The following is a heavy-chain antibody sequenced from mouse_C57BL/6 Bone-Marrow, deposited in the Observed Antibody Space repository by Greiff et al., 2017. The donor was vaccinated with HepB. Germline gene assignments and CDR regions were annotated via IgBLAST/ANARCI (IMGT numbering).Heavy chain of an antibody. J-gene: IGHJ2*01. CDR1: GYTFTDYY. CDR2: INPYNGGT. CDR3: ARWGIYDGYPYYFDY. D-gene: IGHD2-3*01. V-gene: IGHV1-19*01. Sequence: EVQLQQSGPVLVKPGASVKMSCKASGYTFTDYYMNWVKQSHGTSLEWIGVINPYNGGTSYNQKFKGKATLTVDKSSSTAYMELNSLTSEDSAVYYCARWGIYDGYPYYFDYWGQGTTLTVSS.